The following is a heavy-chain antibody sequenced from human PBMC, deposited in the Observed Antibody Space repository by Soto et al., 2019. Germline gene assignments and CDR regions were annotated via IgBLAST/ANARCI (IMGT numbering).Heavy chain of an antibody. CDR3: ARDLGGYSGYDLVY. V-gene: IGHV3-33*01. J-gene: IGHJ4*02. Sequence: PGGSLRLSCAASGFTFSSYGMHWVRQAPGKGLEWVAVIWYDGSNKYYADSVKGRFTISRDNSKNTLYLQMNSLRAEDTAVYYCARDLGGYSGYDLVYWGQGTLVTVSS. CDR1: GFTFSSYG. D-gene: IGHD5-12*01. CDR2: IWYDGSNK.